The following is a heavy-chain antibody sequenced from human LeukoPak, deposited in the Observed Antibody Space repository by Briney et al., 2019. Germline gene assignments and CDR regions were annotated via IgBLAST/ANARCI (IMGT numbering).Heavy chain of an antibody. CDR2: SYRSGST. Sequence: TSETLSLTCAVSGYSISSDYYWGWIRQPPGKGLEWIGNSYRSGSTDYNPSLESRVTITVDTSKNQFSLKLCSATAADTAVYYCARVSTTAAVKYWGQGILVTISS. V-gene: IGHV4-38-2*01. J-gene: IGHJ4*02. CDR1: GYSISSDYY. CDR3: ARVSTTAAVKY. D-gene: IGHD4-11*01.